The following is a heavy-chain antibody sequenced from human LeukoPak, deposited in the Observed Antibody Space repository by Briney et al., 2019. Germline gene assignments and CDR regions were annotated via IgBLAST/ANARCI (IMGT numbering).Heavy chain of an antibody. Sequence: SETLSLTCTVSGGSISSGDYYWSWIRQPPGKGLEYIGYIYYSGSTYYNPSLKSRITISVDTSKDQFSPKLSSVTAADTAVYYCARGTWSSSIDYWGQGTLVTVSS. V-gene: IGHV4-30-4*01. D-gene: IGHD6-6*01. J-gene: IGHJ4*02. CDR2: IYYSGST. CDR3: ARGTWSSSIDY. CDR1: GGSISSGDYY.